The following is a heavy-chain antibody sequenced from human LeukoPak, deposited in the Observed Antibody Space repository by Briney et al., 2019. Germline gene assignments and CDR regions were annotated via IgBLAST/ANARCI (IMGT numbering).Heavy chain of an antibody. CDR2: IRNDGNNR. Sequence: GGSLRLSCAASGFTFSTYGMHWVRQAPGTGLEWVAFIRNDGNNRDYPDSVKGRFTISRDNAKNTLYLQMSSLRAEDTAVYYCAKGVVPGTTYFQHWGQGTLVTVSS. V-gene: IGHV3-30*02. CDR3: AKGVVPGTTYFQH. CDR1: GFTFSTYG. D-gene: IGHD2-15*01. J-gene: IGHJ1*01.